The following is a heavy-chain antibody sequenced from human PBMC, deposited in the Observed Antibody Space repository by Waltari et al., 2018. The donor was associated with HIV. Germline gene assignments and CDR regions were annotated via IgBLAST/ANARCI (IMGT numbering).Heavy chain of an antibody. CDR2: INTKTGNP. J-gene: IGHJ4*02. V-gene: IGHV7-4-1*02. CDR1: GYTFSNFA. D-gene: IGHD3-10*01. Sequence: QVHLVQSGSELKKPGASVKVSCTASGYTFSNFAMNWVRQAPGQGLEWMGWINTKTGNPTYAQAFTGRFVFSLDTSVGTAYLLISSLKAEDTAVYYCGRGPGRSIDYWGQGTLVTVSS. CDR3: GRGPGRSIDY.